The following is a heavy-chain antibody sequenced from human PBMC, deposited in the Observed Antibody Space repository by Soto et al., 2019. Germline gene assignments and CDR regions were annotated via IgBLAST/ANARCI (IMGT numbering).Heavy chain of an antibody. CDR1: GYTFSNYD. CDR2: VNPNNGDT. D-gene: IGHD3-10*01. Sequence: QVQLVQSGAELKKPGASVKVSCKASGYTFSNYDMNWVRQATGQGPEWIGWVNPNNGDTGYAQKVQGRVTLTTDISTTTAYTEMTSLRSEDTAISYCAKVSRKGSAIDFDYWGQGTLITVSS. J-gene: IGHJ4*02. CDR3: AKVSRKGSAIDFDY. V-gene: IGHV1-8*01.